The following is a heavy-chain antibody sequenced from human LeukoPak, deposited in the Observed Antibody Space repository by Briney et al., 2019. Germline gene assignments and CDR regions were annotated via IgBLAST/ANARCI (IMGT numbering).Heavy chain of an antibody. V-gene: IGHV4-59*01. Sequence: SETLSLTCTVSGGSISSYYWSWIRQPPGKGLEWIGYIYYSGSTDYNPSLKSRVTISVDTSKNQFSLKLSSVTAADTAVYYCARVEAAADYYYYYMDVWGKGTTVTVSS. CDR1: GGSISSYY. CDR3: ARVEAAADYYYYYMDV. D-gene: IGHD6-13*01. J-gene: IGHJ6*03. CDR2: IYYSGST.